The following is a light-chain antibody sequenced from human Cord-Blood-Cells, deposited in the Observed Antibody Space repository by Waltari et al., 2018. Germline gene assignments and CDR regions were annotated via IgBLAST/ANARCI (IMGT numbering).Light chain of an antibody. CDR1: QSVTSY. V-gene: IGKV3-11*01. Sequence: EIVLTQSPATLSSSPGERATLSCTASQSVTSYLAWYQQKPGQAPRLPIYDASTRATGIPARFSGSGSGTDFTLTISSLEPEDFAVYFCQQRSNWPRRTFGGGTKVEIK. CDR2: DAS. CDR3: QQRSNWPRRT. J-gene: IGKJ4*01.